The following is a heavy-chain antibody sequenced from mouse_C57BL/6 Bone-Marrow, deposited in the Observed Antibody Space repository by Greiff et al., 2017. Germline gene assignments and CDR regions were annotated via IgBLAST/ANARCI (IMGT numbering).Heavy chain of an antibody. CDR2: IRSKSNNYAT. V-gene: IGHV10-1*01. Sequence: EVQVVESGGGLVQPKGSLKLSCAASGFSFNTYAMNWVRQAPGKGLEWVARIRSKSNNYATYYADSVKDRFTISRDDSESRLYLQMNNLKTEDTAMYYCVRQGVTNPFAYWGQGTLVTVSA. J-gene: IGHJ3*01. CDR3: VRQGVTNPFAY. CDR1: GFSFNTYA. D-gene: IGHD2-5*01.